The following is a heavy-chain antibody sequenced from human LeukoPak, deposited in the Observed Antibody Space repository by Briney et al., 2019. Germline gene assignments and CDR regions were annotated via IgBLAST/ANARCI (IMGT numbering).Heavy chain of an antibody. Sequence: GGSLRLSCAASGVTFSSWSMNWVRQAPGKGLEWVSAISSDSSYIYYADSVRGRFTISRDNAKNSLRAEDTAVYYCARIRDFGASYHYFYMDVWGKGTTVTVSS. CDR3: ARIRDFGASYHYFYMDV. CDR1: GVTFSSWS. D-gene: IGHD4-17*01. J-gene: IGHJ6*03. V-gene: IGHV3-21*01. CDR2: ISSDSSYI.